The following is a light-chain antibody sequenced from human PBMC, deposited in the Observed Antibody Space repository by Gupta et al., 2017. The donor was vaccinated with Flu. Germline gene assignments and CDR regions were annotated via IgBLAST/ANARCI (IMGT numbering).Light chain of an antibody. CDR2: DAS. CDR1: QSVGTY. V-gene: IGKV3-11*01. Sequence: PATLSLSPGESATLSCRASQSVGTYLAWYKQKPGLTPRLLIYDASNRATGIPARFSRSGSGTDFTLSISSLDPEDFAVYYCQRRSNWPLTFGGGTRLE. J-gene: IGKJ4*01. CDR3: QRRSNWPLT.